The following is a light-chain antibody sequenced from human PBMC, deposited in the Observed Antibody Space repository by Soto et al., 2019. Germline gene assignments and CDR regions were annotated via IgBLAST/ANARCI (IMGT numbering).Light chain of an antibody. CDR3: ATWDDSLSGWV. CDR1: TSSIGSNY. V-gene: IGLV1-47*01. J-gene: IGLJ3*02. CDR2: RSN. Sequence: QSVLTQSPSASAPPGQRVTFSCSGSTSSIGSNYVYWYQQLPGTAPKLLIYRSNQRPSGVPDRFSASKSGTSASLAISGLRSEDEAEYYCATWDDSLSGWVFGGGTQLTVL.